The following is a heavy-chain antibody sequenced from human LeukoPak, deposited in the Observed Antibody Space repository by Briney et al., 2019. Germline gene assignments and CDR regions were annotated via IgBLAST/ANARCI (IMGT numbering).Heavy chain of an antibody. CDR1: GFTFSSYW. D-gene: IGHD4-23*01. V-gene: IGHV3-74*01. Sequence: GGSLRLSCAASGFTFSSYWMHWVRQAPGKGLVWVSRINTDGSSTSYADSVKGRFTISGDNAKNTLYLQMNSLRAEDTAVYYCARDDYGGNKPLDYWGQGTLVTVSS. J-gene: IGHJ4*02. CDR3: ARDDYGGNKPLDY. CDR2: INTDGSST.